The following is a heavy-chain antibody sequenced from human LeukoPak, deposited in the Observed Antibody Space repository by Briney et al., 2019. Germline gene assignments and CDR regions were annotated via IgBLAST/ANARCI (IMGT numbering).Heavy chain of an antibody. V-gene: IGHV4-59*08. D-gene: IGHD3-22*01. CDR2: IYYSEST. CDR3: ARHSNYYDSP. J-gene: IGHJ5*02. Sequence: SETLSLTCTVSGGSISSYYWSWIRQPPGKGLEWIGYIYYSESTNYNPSLKSRVTISVDTSKNQFSLKLSSVTAADTAVYYCARHSNYYDSPWGQGTLVTVSS. CDR1: GGSISSYY.